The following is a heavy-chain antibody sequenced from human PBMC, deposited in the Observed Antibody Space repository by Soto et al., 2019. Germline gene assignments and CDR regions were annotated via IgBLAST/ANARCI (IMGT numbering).Heavy chain of an antibody. V-gene: IGHV3-30*18. CDR3: ANSWTTLTTGFDF. D-gene: IGHD4-17*01. CDR2: ISSDGSEK. J-gene: IGHJ4*02. Sequence: GGSLRLSCVASGFTLSNYAMHWVRQAPGKGLGWVAVISSDGSEKYYLDSVRDRFTISRDNSKNTLYLQMNNLRPEDTAMYYCANSWTTLTTGFDFWGQGALVTVSS. CDR1: GFTLSNYA.